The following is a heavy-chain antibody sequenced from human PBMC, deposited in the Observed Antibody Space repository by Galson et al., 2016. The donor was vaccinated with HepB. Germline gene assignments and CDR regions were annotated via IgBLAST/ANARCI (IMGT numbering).Heavy chain of an antibody. CDR2: ISYSGSI. V-gene: IGHV4-39*01. D-gene: IGHD2-8*01. Sequence: SETLSLTCSVSGGSIVSSDFYWAWIRQAPGKGLEWIESISYSGSIFHNPSLKSRVIMSVDTAKNQFSLVLRSVTAADTAFYFCARQAMYPGDNLFDTWGQGTLVTVSS. J-gene: IGHJ5*02. CDR1: GGSIVSSDFY. CDR3: ARQAMYPGDNLFDT.